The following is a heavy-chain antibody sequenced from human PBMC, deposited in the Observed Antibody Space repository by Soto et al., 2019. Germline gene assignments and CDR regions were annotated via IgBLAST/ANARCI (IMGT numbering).Heavy chain of an antibody. V-gene: IGHV1-18*01. D-gene: IGHD1-26*01. CDR3: AREDTTGALDI. J-gene: IGHJ3*02. CDR1: GYTFTRDG. Sequence: PVKVYWKASGYTFTRDGSSWVRQAPGQGLEWMGWISAYNGNTNYAQKLQGRVTMTTDTSTSTAYMELRSLRSDDTAVYYCAREDTTGALDIWGQGTMVTVSS. CDR2: ISAYNGNT.